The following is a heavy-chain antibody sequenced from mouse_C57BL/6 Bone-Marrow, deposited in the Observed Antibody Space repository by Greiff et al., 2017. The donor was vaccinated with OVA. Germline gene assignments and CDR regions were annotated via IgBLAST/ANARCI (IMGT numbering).Heavy chain of an antibody. V-gene: IGHV1-59*01. CDR3: ERRIYEWCAY. CDR1: GYTFTSYW. D-gene: IGHD1-1*01. J-gene: IGHJ3*01. Sequence: VQLQQPGAELVRPGTSVKLSCKASGYTFTSYWMHWVKQRPGQGLEWIGVIDPSDSYTNYNQKFKGKATLTVDTSSSTAYMQLSSQTAEDAADYESERRIYEWCAYGGKGTLVTGAA. CDR2: IDPSDSYT.